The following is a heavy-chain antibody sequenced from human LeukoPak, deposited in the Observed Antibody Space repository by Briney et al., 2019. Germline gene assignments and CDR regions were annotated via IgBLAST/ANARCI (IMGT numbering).Heavy chain of an antibody. CDR3: ARDTSFNYGTHAMDV. Sequence: GGSLRLSCAASGFTFDNYAKNWVREAAGEGREWVLRISGSGVNTYYADSVKGRFTISRDNSKNTLYLQLNSLRGEDTAIYYCARDTSFNYGTHAMDVWGQGTTVTVSS. J-gene: IGHJ6*02. D-gene: IGHD3-10*01. CDR2: ISGSGVNT. V-gene: IGHV3-23*01. CDR1: GFTFDNYA.